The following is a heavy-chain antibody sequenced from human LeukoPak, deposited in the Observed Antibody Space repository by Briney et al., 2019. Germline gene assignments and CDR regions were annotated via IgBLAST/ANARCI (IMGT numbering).Heavy chain of an antibody. CDR1: GFTFSNYA. CDR3: AREAAAGTVTGSYYYMDV. J-gene: IGHJ6*03. Sequence: GGSLRLSCAASGFTFSNYAMSWIRQAPGKGLEWVSGISGSADATYYADSVKGRFTISRDNSQDTLYLQMNSLRAEDTAVYYCAREAAAGTVTGSYYYMDVWGRGTTVTVSS. D-gene: IGHD6-13*01. CDR2: ISGSADAT. V-gene: IGHV3-23*01.